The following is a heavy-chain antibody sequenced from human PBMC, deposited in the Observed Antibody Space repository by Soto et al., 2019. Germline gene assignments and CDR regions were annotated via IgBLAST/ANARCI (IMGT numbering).Heavy chain of an antibody. CDR2: IYNDGSTT. Sequence: QVQLVEAGGGVVQPGRSLRLSCVASGLTFSTQGMHWDRQAPGKGLEWVGVIYNDGSTTYYADSVKGRFTISRDNSKDTLYLQMNSLRAEDTAVYYCARNPSGVDIASTKDWGQGTLVTVSS. CDR1: GLTFSTQG. D-gene: IGHD5-12*01. V-gene: IGHV3-33*01. CDR3: ARNPSGVDIASTKD. J-gene: IGHJ4*02.